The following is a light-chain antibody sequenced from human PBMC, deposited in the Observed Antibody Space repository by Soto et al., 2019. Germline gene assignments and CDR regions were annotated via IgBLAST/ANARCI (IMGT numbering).Light chain of an antibody. V-gene: IGKV3-20*01. CDR3: QQYGSSPPYT. CDR1: ETVSNNY. Sequence: EVVLTQSPGTLSLSPGERATLSCRASETVSNNYLAWYQQKSGQAPRLLIFGSSDRAAGIPDRFSGSGSGTDFTLTISRLEPEDFAVYYCQQYGSSPPYTFGQGTKLVIK. J-gene: IGKJ2*01. CDR2: GSS.